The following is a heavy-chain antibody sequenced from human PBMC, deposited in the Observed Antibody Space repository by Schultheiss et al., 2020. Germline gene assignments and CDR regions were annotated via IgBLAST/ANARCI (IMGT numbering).Heavy chain of an antibody. V-gene: IGHV4-59*08. D-gene: IGHD1-14*01. J-gene: IGHJ6*03. CDR3: ARGAPQPVSYFFYYMDV. Sequence: SQTLSLTCTVSGGSISSYYWSWIRQPPGKGLEWIGYIYYSVSTNYNPSLKSRVTISVDTSKNQFSLKMTSVTAADTAVYFCARGAPQPVSYFFYYMDVWGKGTSVTVSS. CDR1: GGSISSYY. CDR2: IYYSVST.